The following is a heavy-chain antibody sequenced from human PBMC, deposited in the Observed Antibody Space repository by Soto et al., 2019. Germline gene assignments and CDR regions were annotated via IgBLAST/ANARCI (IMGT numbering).Heavy chain of an antibody. CDR1: RFTSGYHA. D-gene: IGHD6-19*01. V-gene: IGHV3-48*03. Sequence: LRLSCAASRFTSGYHAMNWVRQAPGKGLEWISFINKNGFTIYYADSVKGRFTISRDYAKNSLYLQMDSLRHEDTAVYYCARGAVTGTSLFDCWGLGTLVTVSS. CDR2: INKNGFTI. CDR3: ARGAVTGTSLFDC. J-gene: IGHJ4*02.